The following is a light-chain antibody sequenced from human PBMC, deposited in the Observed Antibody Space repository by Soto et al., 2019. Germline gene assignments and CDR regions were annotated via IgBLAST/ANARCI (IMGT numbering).Light chain of an antibody. CDR1: QSVSSY. Sequence: EIVLTQSPPTLSLSPGERATLSSRASQSVSSYLAWYQQKPGQAPRLLIYDASNRATGIPARFSGSGSGTDFTLTISSLEPADFAVYYCQQRSNWPLAFGQGTKLEIK. J-gene: IGKJ2*01. CDR3: QQRSNWPLA. V-gene: IGKV3-11*01. CDR2: DAS.